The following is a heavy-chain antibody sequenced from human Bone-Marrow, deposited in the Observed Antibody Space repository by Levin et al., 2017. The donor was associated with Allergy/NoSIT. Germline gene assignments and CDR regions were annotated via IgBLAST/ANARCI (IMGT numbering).Heavy chain of an antibody. Sequence: GESLKISCKGSGYTFTSHWIAWLRQMPGKGPELVGIIYPGDSETRYSPPFQGQVTISADESISTAYLQWRSLKVSDTATYYCARTPPYCGTTFYIYWYFDLWGRGTQVTVSS. CDR3: ARTPPYCGTTFYIYWYFDL. CDR2: IYPGDSET. V-gene: IGHV5-51*01. D-gene: IGHD2/OR15-2a*01. CDR1: GYTFTSHW. J-gene: IGHJ2*01.